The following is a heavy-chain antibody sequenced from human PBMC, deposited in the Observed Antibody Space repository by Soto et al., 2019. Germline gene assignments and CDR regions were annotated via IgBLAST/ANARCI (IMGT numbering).Heavy chain of an antibody. CDR3: ARLDIVVVPAAMEVDY. CDR1: GGTFSSYA. J-gene: IGHJ4*02. CDR2: IIPIFGTA. Sequence: QVQLVQSGAEVKKPGSSVKVSCKASGGTFSSYAISWVRQAPGQGLEWMGGIIPIFGTANYAQKFQGRVKITADQSTSTAYMELSSMRSDDTAVYYCARLDIVVVPAAMEVDYWGQGTLVTVSS. V-gene: IGHV1-69*01. D-gene: IGHD2-2*01.